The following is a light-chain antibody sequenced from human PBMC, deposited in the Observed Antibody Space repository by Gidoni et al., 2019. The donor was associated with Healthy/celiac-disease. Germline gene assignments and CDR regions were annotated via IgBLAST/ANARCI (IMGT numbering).Light chain of an antibody. J-gene: IGKJ4*01. V-gene: IGKV3-11*01. CDR1: QRGSSY. CDR2: DAS. Sequence: EILLTQTPATLSLSPGERATLSCRAGQRGSSYVAWYQHKPAQAPRLLIYDASNRATRIPARFSCRGGGTDLTLTISSREPEDLAVSYYQRRRNWTRATFGGXTKVEIK. CDR3: QRRRNWTRAT.